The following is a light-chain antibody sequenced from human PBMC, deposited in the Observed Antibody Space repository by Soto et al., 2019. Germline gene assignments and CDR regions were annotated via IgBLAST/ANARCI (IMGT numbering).Light chain of an antibody. CDR1: QSLSSY. J-gene: IGKJ1*01. CDR2: ATS. Sequence: DIQMTQSPSSLSASVGDRVTITCRASQSLSSYLNWYQQKPGKAPKLLIYATSSLQSGVPSRFSVSGSGTDFTLTISSLQPEDVATYYCQQSYSTPWTLGQGTKVEIK. CDR3: QQSYSTPWT. V-gene: IGKV1-39*01.